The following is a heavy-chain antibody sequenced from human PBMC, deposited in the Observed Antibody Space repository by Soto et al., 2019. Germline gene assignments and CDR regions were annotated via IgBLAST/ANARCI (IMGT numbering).Heavy chain of an antibody. CDR1: GGTFSSYT. CDR3: ARGGGYCSGGSCLDS. D-gene: IGHD2-15*01. CDR2: IIPILGIA. Sequence: QVQLVQSGAEVKKPGSSVKVSCKASGGTFSSYTISWVRQAPGQGLEWMGRIIPILGIANYAQKFQGRVTITAEKSTSTAYMELSSLRSEDTAVYYWARGGGYCSGGSCLDSWGQGTLVTVSS. J-gene: IGHJ5*01. V-gene: IGHV1-69*02.